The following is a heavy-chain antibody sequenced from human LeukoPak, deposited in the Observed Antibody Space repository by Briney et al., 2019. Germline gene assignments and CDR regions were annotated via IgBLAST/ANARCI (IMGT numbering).Heavy chain of an antibody. CDR2: ISSSRSYI. CDR3: ARGGDPDY. D-gene: IGHD2-21*02. Sequence: PGGSLRLSCAASGFAFSSSTMNWVRQAPGKGLEWVSSISSSRSYIYYADSVKGRFTISRDNAKNSLYLQMNSLRADDTAVYYCARGGDPDYWGQGTLVTVSS. V-gene: IGHV3-21*01. CDR1: GFAFSSST. J-gene: IGHJ4*02.